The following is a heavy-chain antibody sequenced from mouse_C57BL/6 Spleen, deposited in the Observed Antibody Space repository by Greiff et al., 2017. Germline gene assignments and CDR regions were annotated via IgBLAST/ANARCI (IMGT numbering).Heavy chain of an antibody. V-gene: IGHV1-81*01. J-gene: IGHJ4*01. CDR3: ARCDGYYDYYYAMDY. CDR2: IYPRSGNT. Sequence: VQVVESGAELARPGASVKLSCKASGYTFTSYGISWVKQRTGQGLEWIGEIYPRSGNTYYNEKFKGKATLTADKSSSTAYMELRSLTSEDSAVYFCARCDGYYDYYYAMDYWGQGTSVTVSS. CDR1: GYTFTSYG. D-gene: IGHD2-3*01.